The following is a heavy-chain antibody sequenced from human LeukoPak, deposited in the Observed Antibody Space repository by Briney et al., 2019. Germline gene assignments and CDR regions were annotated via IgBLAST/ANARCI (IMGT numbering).Heavy chain of an antibody. CDR2: IYSGGST. V-gene: IGHV3-66*01. D-gene: IGHD3-22*01. J-gene: IGHJ4*02. Sequence: GGSLRLSCAASGFTVSSNYMSWVRQAPGKVLEWVSVIYSGGSTYYADSVKGRFTISRDNSKNTLYLQMNSLKAEDTAVYYCARGPAPYDSSGYMGYWGQGTLVTVSS. CDR3: ARGPAPYDSSGYMGY. CDR1: GFTVSSNY.